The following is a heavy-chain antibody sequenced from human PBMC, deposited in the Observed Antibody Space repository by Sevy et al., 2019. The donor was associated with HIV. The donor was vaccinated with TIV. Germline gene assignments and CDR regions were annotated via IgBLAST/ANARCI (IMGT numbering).Heavy chain of an antibody. CDR1: GFNFSDYG. CDR2: VSYDGSNK. D-gene: IGHD4-17*01. CDR3: AKGGDSRSGLDF. J-gene: IGHJ4*02. Sequence: GGCLRLSCVVSGFNFSDYGMHWVRQAPGKGLQWVSAVSYDGSNKLYVDSVKGRFTISRDDSMNSLFLQMNSLRAEDTAIYYCAKGGDSRSGLDFWGQGTLVTVPS. V-gene: IGHV3-30*18.